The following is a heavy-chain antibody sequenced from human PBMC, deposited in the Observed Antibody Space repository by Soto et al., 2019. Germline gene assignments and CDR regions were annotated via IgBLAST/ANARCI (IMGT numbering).Heavy chain of an antibody. CDR3: ATPIVAFY. Sequence: VKVSCKASGYTFTSYAIHWVRQAPGQRLEWMGWINAGNGNTKYSQKFQGRVIITRETSAGTAYMELRSLRSEDTAVYYCATPIVAFYWGQGTLVIVSS. V-gene: IGHV1-3*01. CDR1: GYTFTSYA. CDR2: INAGNGNT. J-gene: IGHJ4*02. D-gene: IGHD5-12*01.